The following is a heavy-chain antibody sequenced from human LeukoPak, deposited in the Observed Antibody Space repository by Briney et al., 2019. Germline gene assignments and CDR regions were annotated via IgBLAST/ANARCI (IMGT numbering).Heavy chain of an antibody. CDR3: ARSQANEGMGY. V-gene: IGHV4-38-2*01. CDR2: IFHTGRT. J-gene: IGHJ4*02. D-gene: IGHD3-10*01. CDR1: AYSISSGYY. Sequence: PSETLSLTCVVSAYSISSGYYWGWIRQPPGKGLEWIGSIFHTGRTYYNPSLMGRVTLPVDTSKNQFSLRLMSVTAADTAVYYCARSQANEGMGYWGQGALVTVSS.